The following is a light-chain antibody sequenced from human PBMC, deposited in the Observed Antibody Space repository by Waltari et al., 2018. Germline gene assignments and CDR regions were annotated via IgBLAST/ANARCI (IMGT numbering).Light chain of an antibody. J-gene: IGKJ3*01. V-gene: IGKV2-28*01. Sequence: DIVMTQSPLSLSVTPGETASISCTSSHSLLNGTGDSYLDWYLQKAGQSPQLLVSMASNRASGVPDRCSGSGAGTDFTLKINRVEAEDVGVYYCMQALQTVTFGPGTKVDI. CDR2: MAS. CDR3: MQALQTVT. CDR1: HSLLNGTGDSY.